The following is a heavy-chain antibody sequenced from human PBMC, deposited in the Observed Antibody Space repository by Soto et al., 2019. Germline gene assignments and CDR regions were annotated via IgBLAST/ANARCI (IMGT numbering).Heavy chain of an antibody. D-gene: IGHD3-22*01. CDR3: ARDFDQSSDYCDY. CDR2: ISAYSGNT. CDR1: GYTFSSYG. Sequence: ASVKVSCKAYGYTFSSYGLSWVRQAPGQGLEWMGWISAYSGNTVYTQRFKGRLTMATDTSTGTAYMELRSLRSDDTAVYYCARDFDQSSDYCDYWGQGTLVTVSS. J-gene: IGHJ4*02. V-gene: IGHV1-18*01.